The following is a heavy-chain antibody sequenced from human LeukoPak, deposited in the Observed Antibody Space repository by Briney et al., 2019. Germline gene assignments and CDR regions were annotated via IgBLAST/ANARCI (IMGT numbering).Heavy chain of an antibody. J-gene: IGHJ4*02. CDR2: IYPGDSDT. D-gene: IGHD2-2*01. V-gene: IGHV5-51*01. Sequence: GESLKISCKGSGYSFTSYWIGWVRQMPGKGLEWMGIIYPGDSDTRYSPSFQGQVTISADKSISTAYLQWSSLKASDTAVYYCARPSSTSLIYFDYWGQGTLVTVSS. CDR3: ARPSSTSLIYFDY. CDR1: GYSFTSYW.